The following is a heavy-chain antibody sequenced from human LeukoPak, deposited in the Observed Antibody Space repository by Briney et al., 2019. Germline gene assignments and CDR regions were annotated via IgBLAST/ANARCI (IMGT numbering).Heavy chain of an antibody. Sequence: PGGSLRLSCAASGFTFSSYWMSWVRQAPGKGLEWVANIKQDGSEKYYVDSVKGRFTISRDNAKNSLYLQMNSLRAEDTAVYYCARVGMIVVVIPGVDALDIWGQGTMVTVSS. CDR1: GFTFSSYW. D-gene: IGHD3-22*01. J-gene: IGHJ3*02. CDR3: ARVGMIVVVIPGVDALDI. CDR2: IKQDGSEK. V-gene: IGHV3-7*04.